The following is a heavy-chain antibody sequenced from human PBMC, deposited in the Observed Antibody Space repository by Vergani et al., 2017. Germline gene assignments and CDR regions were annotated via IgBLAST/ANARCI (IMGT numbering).Heavy chain of an antibody. Sequence: EVQLVESGGGLVKPGGSLRLSCAASGFTFSNAWMSWVRQAPGKGLEWVGRIKSKTDGGTTDYAAPVKGRFTISRDDSKNTLYLQMNSLKTEDTAVYYCTTDDGQLAYYYYGMDVWGQGTTVTVSS. CDR2: IKSKTDGGTT. CDR1: GFTFSNAW. D-gene: IGHD6-6*01. V-gene: IGHV3-15*01. J-gene: IGHJ6*02. CDR3: TTDDGQLAYYYYGMDV.